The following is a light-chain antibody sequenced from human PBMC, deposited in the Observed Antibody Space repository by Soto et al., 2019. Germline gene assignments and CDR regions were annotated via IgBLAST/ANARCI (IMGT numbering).Light chain of an antibody. Sequence: VLTQSAGTLSMSPGGGATLSCWASQRAASDLAWYLQKPGQPPSLLIYDASIRATGIPDRISGSGSERDFTLTMSRLEPEDVAVYYCQQYLNAPRTFGPGTKVDI. CDR2: DAS. V-gene: IGKV3-20*01. CDR3: QQYLNAPRT. CDR1: QRAASD. J-gene: IGKJ1*01.